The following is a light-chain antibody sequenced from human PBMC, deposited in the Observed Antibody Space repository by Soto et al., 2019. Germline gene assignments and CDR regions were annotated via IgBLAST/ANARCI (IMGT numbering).Light chain of an antibody. Sequence: ILVTQAPGTQVLAPGERATRSRRGSQSVARNHLAWYQQKAGQAPRVLIYGASSRASRIPDRFSGSGSGTDFALAISRLEPEDFAVYYCQQYGLSHTFGQGTKLEIK. J-gene: IGKJ2*01. CDR1: QSVARNH. V-gene: IGKV3-20*01. CDR3: QQYGLSHT. CDR2: GAS.